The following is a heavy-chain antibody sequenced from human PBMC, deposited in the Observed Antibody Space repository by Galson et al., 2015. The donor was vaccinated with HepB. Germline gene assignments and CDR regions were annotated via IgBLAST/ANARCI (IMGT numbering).Heavy chain of an antibody. CDR3: ARRESDYYFDY. D-gene: IGHD2-21*02. J-gene: IGHJ4*02. Sequence: SLRLSCAASGFTFSSYSMNWVRQAPGKGLEWVSYISRSSNTIYYADSVKGRFTISRDNAKNSLFLQMNGLRDEDTAVYYCARRESDYYFDYWGQGTLVTVSS. V-gene: IGHV3-48*02. CDR2: ISRSSNTI. CDR1: GFTFSSYS.